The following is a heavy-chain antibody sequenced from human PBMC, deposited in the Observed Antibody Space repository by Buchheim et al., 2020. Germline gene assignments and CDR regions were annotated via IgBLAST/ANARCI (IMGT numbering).Heavy chain of an antibody. CDR2: INSDGSST. CDR1: GFTFSSYW. D-gene: IGHD3-3*01. CDR3: ARDVGPNYDFWSGYSGGWFDP. Sequence: EVQLVESGGGLVQPGGSLRLSCAASGFTFSSYWMHWVRQAPGKGLVWVSRINSDGSSTSYAESVKGRFTISRDNAKNTLYLQRNSLRAEDTAVYYCARDVGPNYDFWSGYSGGWFDPWGQGTL. J-gene: IGHJ5*02. V-gene: IGHV3-74*01.